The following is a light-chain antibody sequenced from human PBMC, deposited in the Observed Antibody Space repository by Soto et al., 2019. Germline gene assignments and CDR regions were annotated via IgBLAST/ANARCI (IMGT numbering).Light chain of an antibody. J-gene: IGKJ2*01. CDR3: QQYYSSPRT. V-gene: IGKV4-1*01. Sequence: DIVMTQSPDSLAVSLGERATINCKCSQTVLYSSNNQNYLAWYQQKPGQPPKLLIYWASTRESGVPDRFSGSGSGTDFTLTISSLQAEDVAVYYCQQYYSSPRTFGQGTKLEIK. CDR1: QTVLYSSNNQNY. CDR2: WAS.